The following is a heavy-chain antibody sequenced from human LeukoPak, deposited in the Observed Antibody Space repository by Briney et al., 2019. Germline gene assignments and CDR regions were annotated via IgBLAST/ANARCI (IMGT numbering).Heavy chain of an antibody. V-gene: IGHV4-61*02. CDR1: GGSISSGSYY. J-gene: IGHJ4*02. Sequence: SETLSLTCTVSGGSISSGSYYWSWIRQPAGKGLEWIGRIYTSGSTNYNPSLKSRVTISVDTSKNQFSLKLSSVTAADTAVYYCARDVGYSYGTDYWGQGTPVTVSS. CDR3: ARDVGYSYGTDY. CDR2: IYTSGST. D-gene: IGHD5-18*01.